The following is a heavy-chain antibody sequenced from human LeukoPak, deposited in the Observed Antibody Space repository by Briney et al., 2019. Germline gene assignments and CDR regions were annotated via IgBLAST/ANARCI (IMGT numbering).Heavy chain of an antibody. CDR3: AREVYNRWFDP. Sequence: ASVKVSCKASGGTFSSYDINWVRQATGQGREWMGWTNPNSGNTGYAQKFQGRVTMTRNTSISTAYMELSSLRSEDTAVYYCAREVYNRWFDPWGQGTLVTVSS. CDR1: GGTFSSYD. J-gene: IGHJ5*02. CDR2: TNPNSGNT. D-gene: IGHD1-14*01. V-gene: IGHV1-8*02.